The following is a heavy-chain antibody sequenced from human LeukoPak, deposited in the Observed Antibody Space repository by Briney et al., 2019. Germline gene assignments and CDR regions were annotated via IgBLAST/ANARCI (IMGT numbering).Heavy chain of an antibody. CDR1: GYIFTSYW. V-gene: IGHV5-51*01. CDR2: ICPGDSDT. Sequence: GESLKISCKASGYIFTSYWIVWGRQMRGKGLEWMGFICPGDSDTRYSPSFPGLVTISVDKSISTAYLQWSSLKASDTAMYYCMRGADSSWYYYSDYWGQGTLVTVSS. D-gene: IGHD6-13*01. CDR3: MRGADSSWYYYSDY. J-gene: IGHJ4*02.